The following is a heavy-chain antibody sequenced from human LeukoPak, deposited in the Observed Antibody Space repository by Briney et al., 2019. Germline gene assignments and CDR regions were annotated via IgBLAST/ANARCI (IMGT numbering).Heavy chain of an antibody. D-gene: IGHD2-2*01. CDR3: ARGRVTSSTSCHQY. Sequence: SETLSLTCAVYGGSFSGYYWSWIRQPPGKGLEWIGEINHSGSTNYNPSLKSRVTISVDTSKNQFSLKLSSVTAADTAVYYCARGRVTSSTSCHQYWGQGTPVTVSS. CDR1: GGSFSGYY. J-gene: IGHJ4*02. V-gene: IGHV4-34*01. CDR2: INHSGST.